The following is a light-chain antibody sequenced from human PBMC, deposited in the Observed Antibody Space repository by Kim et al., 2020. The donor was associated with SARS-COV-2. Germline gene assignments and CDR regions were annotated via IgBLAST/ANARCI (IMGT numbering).Light chain of an antibody. V-gene: IGLV3-1*01. CDR3: QAWDSSTAYV. J-gene: IGLJ1*01. CDR1: DKH. Sequence: DKHTSWYQQRPGQSPILVIYQDNKRPSGIPERFSASNSGNTATLTISGTQSVDEAAYYCQAWDSSTAYVFGPGTKVTVL. CDR2: QDN.